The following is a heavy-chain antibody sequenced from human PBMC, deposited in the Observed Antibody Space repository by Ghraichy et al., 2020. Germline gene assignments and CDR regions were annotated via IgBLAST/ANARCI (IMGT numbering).Heavy chain of an antibody. J-gene: IGHJ4*02. V-gene: IGHV3-11*01. D-gene: IGHD6-6*01. CDR2: ITGSAGRTSVM. CDR3: ATMSIRPGPTYYFSL. Sequence: GGSLRLSCEGSENVFSDYHLTWIRQSPGKGLEWLSYITGSAGRTSVMFYADSVKGRFTISRDDAKKSLFLQMDNLRVDDTAVYYCATMSIRPGPTYYFSLWGPGVQVTVSS. CDR1: ENVFSDYH.